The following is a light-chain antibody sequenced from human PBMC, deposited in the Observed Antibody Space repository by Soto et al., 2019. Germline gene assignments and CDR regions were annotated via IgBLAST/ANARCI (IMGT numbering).Light chain of an antibody. CDR2: AAS. V-gene: IGKV1-16*02. CDR1: QDISNH. Sequence: DIQMTQSPSSLSASVGDRVTITCRASQDISNHLAWFQQKPGKAPKSLISAASSLQSGVPSKFSCSGSGTDFTLTISSLQPEDFATYYCQQYNSYPVSFGGGTKVEIK. CDR3: QQYNSYPVS. J-gene: IGKJ4*01.